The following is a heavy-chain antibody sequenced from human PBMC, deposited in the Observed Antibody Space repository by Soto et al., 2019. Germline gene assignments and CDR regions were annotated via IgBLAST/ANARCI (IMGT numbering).Heavy chain of an antibody. D-gene: IGHD2-2*01. J-gene: IGHJ4*02. V-gene: IGHV3-23*01. Sequence: EVRLLESGGGLVQPGGSLRLSCAASGFTFSNYPMSWVRQAPGKGLLWVSTIDNGNGDTYYADSVKGRFTISRDDSKSTLYLQMSSLRAEDTALYYCARDPWGNHQLLLNEDYWGQGTLVTVSS. CDR3: ARDPWGNHQLLLNEDY. CDR1: GFTFSNYP. CDR2: IDNGNGDT.